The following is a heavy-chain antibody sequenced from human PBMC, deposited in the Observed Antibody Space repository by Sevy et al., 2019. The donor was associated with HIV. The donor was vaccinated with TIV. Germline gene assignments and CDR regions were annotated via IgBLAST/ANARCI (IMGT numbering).Heavy chain of an antibody. CDR1: GYTFSSYR. V-gene: IGHV1-18*01. Sequence: ASVTVSCKASGYTFSSYRITWVRQAPGQGPEWIGWISALNGDTNYAQKLQGRVTMTADTSTSTVYMDLRSLRSDDTAVYYCARAYCSGGRCYSLAYWGQGTLVTVPS. D-gene: IGHD2-15*01. CDR2: ISALNGDT. CDR3: ARAYCSGGRCYSLAY. J-gene: IGHJ4*02.